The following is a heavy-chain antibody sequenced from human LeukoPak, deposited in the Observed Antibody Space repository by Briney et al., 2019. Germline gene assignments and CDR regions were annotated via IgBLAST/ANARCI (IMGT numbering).Heavy chain of an antibody. CDR3: AKVMKGSERLTMVRGVIIKTAGLYYMDV. V-gene: IGHV3-23*01. D-gene: IGHD3-10*01. CDR1: GFTLSSYA. Sequence: GGSLRLSCAASGFTLSSYAMSWVRQAPGKGLEWVSSISVSGVSTNYADSGKGRFTISRDNSKNTVYLQMNSLRAEDTAVYYCAKVMKGSERLTMVRGVIIKTAGLYYMDVWGKGTTVTVSS. CDR2: ISVSGVST. J-gene: IGHJ6*03.